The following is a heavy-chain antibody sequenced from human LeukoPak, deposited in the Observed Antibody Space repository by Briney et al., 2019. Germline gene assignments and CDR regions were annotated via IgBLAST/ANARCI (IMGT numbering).Heavy chain of an antibody. CDR3: ARLNGNYYRFDY. Sequence: SETLSPTCTVSGGAISSSNYYWGWIRQPPGKGLEWIGTIYYSGSTYYNPSLKSRVTISVDTSRNQFSLKLSSVTAADTAVYYCARLNGNYYRFDYWGQDSVVTVSS. CDR2: IYYSGST. J-gene: IGHJ4*02. V-gene: IGHV4-39*01. CDR1: GGAISSSNYY. D-gene: IGHD1-26*01.